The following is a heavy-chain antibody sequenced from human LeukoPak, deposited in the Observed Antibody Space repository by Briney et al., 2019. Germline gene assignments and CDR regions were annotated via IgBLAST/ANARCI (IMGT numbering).Heavy chain of an antibody. V-gene: IGHV3-21*01. D-gene: IGHD6-19*01. CDR1: GFTFSSYS. CDR2: ISSSSSYI. CDR3: ARDAAVAGTVFDY. Sequence: GGSLRLSCAASGFTFSSYSMNWVRQAPGKGLEWVSSISSSSSYIYYADSVKGRFTISRDNAKNSLYLRMNSLRAEDTAVYYCARDAAVAGTVFDYWGQGTLVTVSS. J-gene: IGHJ4*02.